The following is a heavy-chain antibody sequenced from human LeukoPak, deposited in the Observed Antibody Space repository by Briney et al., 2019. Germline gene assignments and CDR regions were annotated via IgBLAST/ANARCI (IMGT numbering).Heavy chain of an antibody. D-gene: IGHD3-10*01. V-gene: IGHV3-23*01. CDR1: GFTFRSYG. CDR2: ISGSGGST. J-gene: IGHJ4*02. CDR3: AKEGVWFGDPRPSYFDY. Sequence: PGGSLRLSCAASGFTFRSYGMHWVRQAPGKGLEWVSAISGSGGSTYYADSVKGRFTISRDNSKNTLYLQMNSLRAEDTAVYYCAKEGVWFGDPRPSYFDYWGQGTLVTVSS.